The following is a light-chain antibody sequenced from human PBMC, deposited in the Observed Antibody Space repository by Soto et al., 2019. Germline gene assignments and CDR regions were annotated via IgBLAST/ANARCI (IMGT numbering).Light chain of an antibody. CDR2: GAS. V-gene: IGKV3-20*01. J-gene: IGKJ1*01. CDR1: QSVSNDF. Sequence: EIMMTQSPAILSVSPGERATLSCRASQSVSNDFLAWYQQKPGQAPRLLIYGASTRATDVPDRFSGSGSGADFTLTISRLEPEDVAVYYCQQYGSSFWTFGQGTKVDIK. CDR3: QQYGSSFWT.